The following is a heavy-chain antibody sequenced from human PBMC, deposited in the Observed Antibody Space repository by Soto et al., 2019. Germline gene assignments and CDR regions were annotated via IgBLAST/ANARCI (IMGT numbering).Heavy chain of an antibody. CDR2: INPNGGST. Sequence: QVQLVQSGAEVKKPGASVRVSCKASGYTFTNYYIDWVRQAPGQGLEWMGKINPNGGSTTYVQKFQGRVTMNRDTSTSTVYMELSSLRSEDTAVYYCARAAGTTVTKRLNDVFDVWGQGTMVTVSS. D-gene: IGHD4-4*01. CDR3: ARAAGTTVTKRLNDVFDV. V-gene: IGHV1-46*03. CDR1: GYTFTNYY. J-gene: IGHJ3*01.